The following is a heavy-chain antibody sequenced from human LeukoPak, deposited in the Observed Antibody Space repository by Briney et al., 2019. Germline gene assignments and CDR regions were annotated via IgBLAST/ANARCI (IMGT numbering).Heavy chain of an antibody. J-gene: IGHJ1*01. CDR2: MTPGSGNT. CDR1: GYTFTSRD. D-gene: IGHD2-21*02. Sequence: ASVKVSCKASGYTFTSRDINWLRQATGQGLEWMGWMTPGSGNTTYAQKFQGRGTMTRDTSISTVYMELSSLTSEDTAVYYCSRGVGAVGDLWGQGTLVTVSS. V-gene: IGHV1-8*01. CDR3: SRGVGAVGDL.